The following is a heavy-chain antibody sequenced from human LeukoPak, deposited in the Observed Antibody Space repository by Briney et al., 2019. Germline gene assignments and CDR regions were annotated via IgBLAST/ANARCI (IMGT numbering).Heavy chain of an antibody. CDR3: ARSSSGVNRDY. Sequence: GGSLRLSCAASGFTFSSYSMNWVRQAPGKGLEWVSSISSSSSYIYYADSVKGRFTISRDNAKNSLYLHMNSLRAEDTAVYYCARSSSGVNRDYWGQGTLVTVSS. V-gene: IGHV3-21*01. J-gene: IGHJ4*02. CDR2: ISSSSSYI. CDR1: GFTFSSYS. D-gene: IGHD6-13*01.